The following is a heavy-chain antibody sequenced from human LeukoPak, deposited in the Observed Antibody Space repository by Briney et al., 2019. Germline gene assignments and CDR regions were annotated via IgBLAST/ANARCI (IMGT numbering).Heavy chain of an antibody. V-gene: IGHV1-3*02. CDR1: GYSFTNFA. Sequence: ASVKVSCKTSGYSFTNFALHWVRQAPGQGPEWMGWSNAGNGNTEYSQEFQGRVTITKDTSASTAYMELSSLRSEDMAVYYCAREGHFGDFDYWGQGTLVTVSS. CDR3: AREGHFGDFDY. J-gene: IGHJ4*02. CDR2: SNAGNGNT. D-gene: IGHD3-10*01.